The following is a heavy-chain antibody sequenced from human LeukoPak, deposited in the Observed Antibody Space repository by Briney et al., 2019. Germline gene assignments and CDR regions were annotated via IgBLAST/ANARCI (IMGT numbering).Heavy chain of an antibody. D-gene: IGHD3-16*01. V-gene: IGHV4-30-2*01. J-gene: IGHJ4*02. Sequence: TLSLTCAVSGGSISSGGYSWSWIRQPPGKGLEWIGHIYHSGSTCYNPSLKCRVTISVDRSKNQFSLKLSSVTAADTAVYHCARGKSLTYYFDYWGQGTLVTVSS. CDR3: ARGKSLTYYFDY. CDR1: GGSISSGGYS. CDR2: IYHSGST.